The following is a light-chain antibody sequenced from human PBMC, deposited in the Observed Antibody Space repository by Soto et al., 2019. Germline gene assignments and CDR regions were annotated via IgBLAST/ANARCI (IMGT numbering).Light chain of an antibody. CDR3: SSYTSSSTPVV. J-gene: IGLJ3*02. CDR1: SSDVGGYNY. V-gene: IGLV2-14*01. Sequence: QSVLTQPASVSGSPGQSITISCTGTSSDVGGYNYVSWYQQHPGKAPKLMIYDVSNRPSGVSSRFSGSKSGNTASLTISGLQTEDEAEYYCSSYTSSSTPVVFGGGTQLTVL. CDR2: DVS.